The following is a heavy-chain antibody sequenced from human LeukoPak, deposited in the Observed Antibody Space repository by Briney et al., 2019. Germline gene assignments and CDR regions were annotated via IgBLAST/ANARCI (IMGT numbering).Heavy chain of an antibody. CDR1: GGTFSSYA. D-gene: IGHD3-22*01. CDR3: ARDRPGMGSSGYQFPLGY. V-gene: IGHV1-69*05. Sequence: ASVKVSCKASGGTFSSYAISWVRQAPGQGLEWMGRIIPIFGTANYAQKFQGRVTITTDESTSTAYMELSSLRSEDTAVYYCARDRPGMGSSGYQFPLGYWGQGTLVTVSS. CDR2: IIPIFGTA. J-gene: IGHJ4*02.